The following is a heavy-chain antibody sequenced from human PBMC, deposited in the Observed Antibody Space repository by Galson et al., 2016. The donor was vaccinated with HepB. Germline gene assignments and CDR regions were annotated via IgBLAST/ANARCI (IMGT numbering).Heavy chain of an antibody. CDR2: LSANSGAT. V-gene: IGHV1-2*04. CDR1: GGTFTVYY. J-gene: IGHJ3*02. CDR3: ATSNGYRGGWGAFDI. D-gene: IGHD6-13*01. Sequence: SVKVSCTASGGTFTVYYVHWVRQAPGQGLEWMAWLSANSGATNSAQKFQGWVTMTRDPSISTAYMELTSLTSDATAIYYCATSNGYRGGWGAFDIWGQGTMVTVSS.